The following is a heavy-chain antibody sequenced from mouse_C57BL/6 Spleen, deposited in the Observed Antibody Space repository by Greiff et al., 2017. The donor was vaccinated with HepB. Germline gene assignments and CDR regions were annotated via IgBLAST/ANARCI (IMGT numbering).Heavy chain of an antibody. CDR3: AREEGYDYDGYYFDY. D-gene: IGHD2-4*01. CDR2: ISDGGSYT. Sequence: EVMLVESGGGLVKPGGSLKLSCAASGFTFSSYAMSWVRQTPEKRLEWVATISDGGSYTYYPDNVKGRFTISRDNAKNNLYLQMSHLKSEDTAMYYCAREEGYDYDGYYFDYWGQGTTLTVSS. V-gene: IGHV5-4*01. CDR1: GFTFSSYA. J-gene: IGHJ2*01.